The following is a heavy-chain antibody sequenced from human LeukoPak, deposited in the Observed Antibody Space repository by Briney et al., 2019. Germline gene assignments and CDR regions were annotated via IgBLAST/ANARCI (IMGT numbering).Heavy chain of an antibody. V-gene: IGHV1-3*03. D-gene: IGHD4-17*01. CDR2: INADTGNT. CDR1: GYTFTSYG. J-gene: IGHJ4*02. CDR3: ARSGGSRGTVTPPGDF. Sequence: ASVKVSCKASGYTFTSYGIIWVRQAPGQRLEWMGWINADTGNTKCSQEFQGRLTITRDTSASTVYMDLSSLKSEDMAVYYCARSGGSRGTVTPPGDFWGQGTLVIVSS.